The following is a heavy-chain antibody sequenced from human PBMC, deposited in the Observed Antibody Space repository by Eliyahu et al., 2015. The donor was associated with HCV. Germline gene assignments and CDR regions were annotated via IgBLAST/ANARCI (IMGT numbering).Heavy chain of an antibody. D-gene: IGHD2-15*01. J-gene: IGHJ2*01. V-gene: IGHV3-9*01. CDR3: AKDGGGGNYCSGGSCYSDWYFDL. CDR1: GFTFDDYA. Sequence: EVQLVESGGGLXQPGXSLRLSXXASGFTFDDYAXXXVRQAPGKGLEWVSGISWNSGSIGYADSVKGRFTISRDNAKNSLYLQMNSLRAEDTALYYCAKDGGGGNYCSGGSCYSDWYFDLWGRGTLVTVSS. CDR2: ISWNSGSI.